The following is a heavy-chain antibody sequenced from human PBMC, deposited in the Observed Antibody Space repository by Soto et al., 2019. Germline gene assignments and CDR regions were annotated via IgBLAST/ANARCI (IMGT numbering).Heavy chain of an antibody. V-gene: IGHV4-61*08. D-gene: IGHD3-10*01. CDR1: GGSVTSGASH. J-gene: IGHJ5*02. CDR3: ARAFGGWFDP. CDR2: ISYSGTT. Sequence: ASETLSLTCTVSGGSVTSGASHWTWIRQSPGKGLEWIGYISYSGTTDYNPSLKSRVTISVDTSKNQFSLKLTSTSTADTAVYYCARAFGGWFDPWGQGTLVTVSS.